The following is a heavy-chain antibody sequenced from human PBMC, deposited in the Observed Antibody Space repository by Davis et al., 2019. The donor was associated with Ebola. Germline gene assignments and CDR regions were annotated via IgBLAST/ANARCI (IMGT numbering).Heavy chain of an antibody. Sequence: PGGSLRLSCEASGVSFTNYAMNWVRQGPGQGLEWVSGISGAGYNTYHADSVKGRFTISRDNSKNTLYLQMNRLSADDTAVYYCATCGFCISSSGIDYRGQGTLVTVSS. V-gene: IGHV3-23*01. J-gene: IGHJ4*02. CDR2: ISGAGYNT. CDR1: GVSFTNYA. CDR3: ATCGFCISSSGIDY. D-gene: IGHD6-19*01.